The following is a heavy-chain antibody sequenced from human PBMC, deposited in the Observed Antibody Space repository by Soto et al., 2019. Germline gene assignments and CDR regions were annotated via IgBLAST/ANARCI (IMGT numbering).Heavy chain of an antibody. CDR3: ASRYCTNGVCYQPFGY. J-gene: IGHJ4*02. CDR2: IYYSGNT. V-gene: IGHV4-30-4*01. D-gene: IGHD2-8*01. CDR1: GGSISSGYYY. Sequence: SETLSLTCSVSGGSISSGYYYWSWIRQPPGKGLEWIGNIYYSGNTYYNPSLKSRVTISVDTSKNQFSLKLSSVTAADTAVYYCASRYCTNGVCYQPFGYWGQGTLVTVSS.